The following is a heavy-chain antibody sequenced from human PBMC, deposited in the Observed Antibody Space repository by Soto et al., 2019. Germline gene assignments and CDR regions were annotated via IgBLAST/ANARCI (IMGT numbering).Heavy chain of an antibody. V-gene: IGHV1-69*13. D-gene: IGHD3-22*01. J-gene: IGHJ3*01. Sequence: SVKVSCKASGGTFSSYAISWVRQAPGQGLEWMGGIIPIFGTANYAQKFQGRVTITADESTSTAYMELSSLRSEDTAVYYCATTTADYYDSSGYYALWGQGTMVTVSS. CDR3: ATTTADYYDSSGYYAL. CDR2: IIPIFGTA. CDR1: GGTFSSYA.